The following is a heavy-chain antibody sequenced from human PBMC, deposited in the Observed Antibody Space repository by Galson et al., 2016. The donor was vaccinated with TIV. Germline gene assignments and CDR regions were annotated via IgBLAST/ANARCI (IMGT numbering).Heavy chain of an antibody. V-gene: IGHV3-30*18. J-gene: IGHJ4*02. D-gene: IGHD1-14*01. CDR2: IAYDGNNI. CDR3: AKDPEQWRDRSFYFDY. Sequence: SLRPSCAASGFMFSYYSMHWVRQAPGKGLEWVAVIAYDGNNIYYSESAKGRFTISRDNSRNTLYLQMSSLRREDTAVYYCAKDPEQWRDRSFYFDYWGQGALVTVSS. CDR1: GFMFSYYS.